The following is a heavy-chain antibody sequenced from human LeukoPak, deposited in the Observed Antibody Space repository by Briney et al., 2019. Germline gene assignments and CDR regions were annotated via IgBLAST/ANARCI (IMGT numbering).Heavy chain of an antibody. V-gene: IGHV5-51*01. Sequence: GESLKISCKGSGYSFTSYWIGWVRQMPGKGLEWMGIIYPVDSDTRYSPSFQGQVTISADKSISTAYLQWSSLKASDTAMYYCASLYSTSSGSMDVWGKGTTVTVSS. CDR1: GYSFTSYW. CDR3: ASLYSTSSGSMDV. CDR2: IYPVDSDT. D-gene: IGHD6-13*01. J-gene: IGHJ6*03.